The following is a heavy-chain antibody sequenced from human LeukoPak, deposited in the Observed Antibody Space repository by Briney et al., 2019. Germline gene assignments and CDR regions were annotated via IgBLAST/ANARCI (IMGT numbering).Heavy chain of an antibody. Sequence: ASVQFSCKASGYTFTSYYMHWVRQAPGQGLEWMGIINPSGGSTSYAQKFQGRVTMTRDTSTSTVYMELSSLRSEDTAVYYCARGLGYYYDSSGYIGYFQHWGQGTLVTVSA. J-gene: IGHJ1*01. V-gene: IGHV1-46*01. D-gene: IGHD3-22*01. CDR2: INPSGGST. CDR3: ARGLGYYYDSSGYIGYFQH. CDR1: GYTFTSYY.